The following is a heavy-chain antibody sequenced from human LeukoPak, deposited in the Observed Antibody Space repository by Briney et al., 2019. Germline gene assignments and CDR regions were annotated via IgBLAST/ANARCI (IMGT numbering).Heavy chain of an antibody. CDR2: IKQDGSEK. CDR1: GFTFSSYW. CDR3: ASELRYFDWLLSYFDY. Sequence: GGSLRLSCAASGFTFSSYWMSWVRQAPGKGLEWVANIKQDGSEKYYVDPVKGRFTISRDNAKNSLYLQMNSLRAEDTAVYYCASELRYFDWLLSYFDYWGQGTLVTVSS. J-gene: IGHJ4*02. V-gene: IGHV3-7*01. D-gene: IGHD3-9*01.